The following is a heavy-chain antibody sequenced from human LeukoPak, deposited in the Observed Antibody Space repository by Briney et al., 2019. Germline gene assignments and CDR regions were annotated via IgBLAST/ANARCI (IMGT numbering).Heavy chain of an antibody. Sequence: GASVKVSCKASGYTFTSYGISWVRQAPGQGLEWMGWINPNSGGTNSALKFQGRVTMTRDTSISTAFMELSRLRSDDTAVYYCARSYCSGGSCSLGAFDYWGQGTLVTVSS. CDR3: ARSYCSGGSCSLGAFDY. J-gene: IGHJ4*02. V-gene: IGHV1-2*02. CDR2: INPNSGGT. D-gene: IGHD2-15*01. CDR1: GYTFTSYG.